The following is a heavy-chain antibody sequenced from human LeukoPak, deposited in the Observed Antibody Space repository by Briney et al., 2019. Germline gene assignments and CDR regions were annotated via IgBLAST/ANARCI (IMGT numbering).Heavy chain of an antibody. CDR3: ARSLKSNSRDAFDI. J-gene: IGHJ3*02. D-gene: IGHD2/OR15-2a*01. V-gene: IGHV4-59*01. CDR1: GDSISSYY. Sequence: SETLSLTCTVSGDSISSYYWSWLRQPPGKGLEGIGQMYYSGSAKYNPCLRSRATTSVDTSKNQFSLKLSSVTAAATAVYYCARSLKSNSRDAFDIWGEGTMVTVSS. CDR2: MYYSGSA.